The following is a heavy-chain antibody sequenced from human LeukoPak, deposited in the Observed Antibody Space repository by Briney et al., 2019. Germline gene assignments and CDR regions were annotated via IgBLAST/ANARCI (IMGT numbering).Heavy chain of an antibody. CDR1: GFTFSSYS. CDR2: ISSSSSYI. D-gene: IGHD3-10*01. CDR3: AKKYGSGSYYPFDY. J-gene: IGHJ4*02. V-gene: IGHV3-21*06. Sequence: GGSLRLSCAASGFTFSSYSMNWVRQAPGKGLEWVSSISSSSSYIYYADSVKGRLTISRDNAKNSQYLQMNSLRAEDTAVYYCAKKYGSGSYYPFDYWGQGTLVTVSS.